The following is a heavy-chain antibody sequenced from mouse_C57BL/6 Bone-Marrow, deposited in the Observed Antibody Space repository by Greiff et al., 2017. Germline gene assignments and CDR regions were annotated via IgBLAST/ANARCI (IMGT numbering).Heavy chain of an antibody. CDR3: ARGPLYYYGSSYWYFDV. J-gene: IGHJ1*03. Sequence: EVQLQQSGPELVKPGASVKISCKASGYSFTGYYMNWVKQSPEKSLEWIGEINPSTGGTTYNQKFKAKATLTVANSSSTAYMQIKRLTSEDSAVYYCARGPLYYYGSSYWYFDVWGTGTTVTVSS. CDR1: GYSFTGYY. V-gene: IGHV1-42*01. D-gene: IGHD1-1*01. CDR2: INPSTGGT.